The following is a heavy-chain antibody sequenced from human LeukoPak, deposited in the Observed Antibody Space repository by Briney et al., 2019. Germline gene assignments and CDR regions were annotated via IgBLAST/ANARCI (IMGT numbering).Heavy chain of an antibody. Sequence: SETLSLTCAVYGGSFSGYYWSWIRQPPGKGLEWIGEINHSGSTNYNPSLKSRVTISVDTSKNQFSLKLSSVTAADTAVYYCARGRVYGSGSYYPVYYYYGMDVWGKGTTVTDSS. D-gene: IGHD3-10*01. V-gene: IGHV4-34*01. CDR2: INHSGST. CDR3: ARGRVYGSGSYYPVYYYYGMDV. J-gene: IGHJ6*04. CDR1: GGSFSGYY.